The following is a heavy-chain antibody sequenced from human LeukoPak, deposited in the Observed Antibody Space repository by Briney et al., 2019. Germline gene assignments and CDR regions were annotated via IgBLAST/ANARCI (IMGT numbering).Heavy chain of an antibody. D-gene: IGHD6-13*01. Sequence: GGSLRLSCEASGFTFSGSAMHWVRQAPGKGLEWVSAISGSGGSTYYADSVKGRFTISRDNSKNTLYLQMNSLRAEDTAVYYCAKVGSSWYPGDIDYWGQGTLVTVSS. V-gene: IGHV3-23*01. CDR1: GFTFSGSA. CDR2: ISGSGGST. CDR3: AKVGSSWYPGDIDY. J-gene: IGHJ4*02.